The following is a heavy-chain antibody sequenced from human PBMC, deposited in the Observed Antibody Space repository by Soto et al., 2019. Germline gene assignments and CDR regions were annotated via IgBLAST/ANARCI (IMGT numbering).Heavy chain of an antibody. D-gene: IGHD3-3*02. V-gene: IGHV3-30*18. Sequence: QVQLVESGGGVVQPGKFLTVSCVASGFIFSNYGMHWFRQAPGKGLEWLAVISDDGNNKHYRDSARGRFTVSRDNSKNTLYLQLNSLTADVMAIDYCVKIRVSGCNSFLGNYWGEGTLVTGSS. CDR3: VKIRVSGCNSFLGNY. CDR2: ISDDGNNK. J-gene: IGHJ4*02. CDR1: GFIFSNYG.